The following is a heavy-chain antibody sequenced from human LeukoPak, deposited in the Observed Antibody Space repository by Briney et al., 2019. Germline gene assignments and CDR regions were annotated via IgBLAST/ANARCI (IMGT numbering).Heavy chain of an antibody. J-gene: IGHJ4*02. CDR2: ISISSSYI. CDR3: ARQMVRGVIRGFDY. V-gene: IGHV3-21*01. D-gene: IGHD3-10*01. Sequence: GSLRLSCAASGFTFSSYAMSWVRQAPGKGLEWGSSISISSSYIYYADSVKGRVTISRDHAKNSLYMQMNPLRAEDTAVYYCARQMVRGVIRGFDYWGQGTLVTVSS. CDR1: GFTFSSYA.